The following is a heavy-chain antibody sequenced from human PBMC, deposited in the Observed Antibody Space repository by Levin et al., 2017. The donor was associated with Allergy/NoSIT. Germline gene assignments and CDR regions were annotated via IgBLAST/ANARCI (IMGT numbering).Heavy chain of an antibody. CDR1: GFTFSSYA. CDR2: ISGSGGST. Sequence: HPGGSLRLSCAASGFTFSSYAMSWVRQAPGKGLEWVSAISGSGGSTYYADSVKGRFTISRDNSKNTLYLQMNSLRAEDTAVYYCAKGWGSSWAAEYFQHWGQGTLVTVSS. D-gene: IGHD6-13*01. CDR3: AKGWGSSWAAEYFQH. V-gene: IGHV3-23*01. J-gene: IGHJ1*01.